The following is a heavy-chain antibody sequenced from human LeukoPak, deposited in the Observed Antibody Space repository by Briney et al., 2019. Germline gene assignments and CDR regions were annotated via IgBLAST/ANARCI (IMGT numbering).Heavy chain of an antibody. Sequence: SLKLSCKASGYTFTGYYMHWVRQAPGQGLEWMGWINPKWYDTNYAQKFQGRVTMTRDTSISTAYMELSRLRSDDTAVYYCARLYYYDSSGDYWGQGNLVSPSS. CDR1: GYTFTGYY. J-gene: IGHJ4*02. D-gene: IGHD3-22*01. CDR3: ARLYYYDSSGDY. V-gene: IGHV1-2*02. CDR2: INPKWYDT.